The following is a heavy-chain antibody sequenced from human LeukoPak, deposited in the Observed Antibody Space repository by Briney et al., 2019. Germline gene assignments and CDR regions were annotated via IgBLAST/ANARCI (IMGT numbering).Heavy chain of an antibody. V-gene: IGHV3-30*18. CDR2: ISYDGSNK. J-gene: IGHJ4*02. CDR3: AKDRRMATNYFDY. CDR1: GFTFSSYG. D-gene: IGHD5-12*01. Sequence: PGGSLRLSCAASGFTFSSYGMHWVRQAPGKGLEWVAVISYDGSNKYYADSVKGRFTISRDNSKNTLYLRMNSLRAEDTAVCYCAKDRRMATNYFDYWGQGTLVTVSS.